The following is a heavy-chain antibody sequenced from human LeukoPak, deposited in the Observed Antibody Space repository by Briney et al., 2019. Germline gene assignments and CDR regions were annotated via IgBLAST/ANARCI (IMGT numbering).Heavy chain of an antibody. CDR3: TTHPGYEAY. D-gene: IGHD2-15*01. CDR1: GFTFNLAW. CDR2: IKRNTQGGTT. Sequence: GGSLRLSCATSGFTFNLAWMSWVRQAPGKGLGWVGRIKRNTQGGTTDYAAPVQGRFTISRDDSENTLYLQMNSLKTEDTAVYYCTTHPGYEAYWGQGTLVTVSS. V-gene: IGHV3-15*01. J-gene: IGHJ4*02.